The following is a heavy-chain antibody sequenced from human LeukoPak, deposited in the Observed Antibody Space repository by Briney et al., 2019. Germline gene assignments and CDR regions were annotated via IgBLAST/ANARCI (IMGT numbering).Heavy chain of an antibody. CDR2: MNSKSGGT. V-gene: IGHV1-2*02. CDR3: AREFRTTTWSYDAFDL. CDR1: GYTFTDYY. D-gene: IGHD1-1*01. Sequence: ASVKVSCKASGYTFTDYYMHWVRQAPGQGLEWVGWMNSKSGGTNYAQRFQDRVTMTRDTSNNTSYMELSRLASDDTAVYYCAREFRTTTWSYDAFDLWGQGTMVTVSS. J-gene: IGHJ3*01.